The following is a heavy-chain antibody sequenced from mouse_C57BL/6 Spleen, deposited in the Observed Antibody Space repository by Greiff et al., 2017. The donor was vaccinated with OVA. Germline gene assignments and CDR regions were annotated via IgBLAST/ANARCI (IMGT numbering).Heavy chain of an antibody. CDR2: ISYDGSN. J-gene: IGHJ2*01. Sequence: EVKLLESGPGLVKPSQSLSLTCSVTGYSITSGYYWNWIRQFPGNKLEWMGYISYDGSNNYNPSLKNRISITRDTSKNQFFLKLNSVTTEDTATYYCAREGYDGDLDYWGQGTTLTVSS. D-gene: IGHD2-2*01. V-gene: IGHV3-6*01. CDR1: GYSITSGYY. CDR3: AREGYDGDLDY.